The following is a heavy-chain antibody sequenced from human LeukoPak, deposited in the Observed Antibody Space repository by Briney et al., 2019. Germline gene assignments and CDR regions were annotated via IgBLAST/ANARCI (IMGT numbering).Heavy chain of an antibody. Sequence: SVKVSCKASGGTFSSYAISWVRQAPGQGLEWMGGIIPIFGTANYAQKFQGRVTITADESTSTAYMELSSLRSEDTAVYYCAVTQTYYDFRSGYSSSYSNYYYMDVWGKGTTVTVSS. CDR2: IIPIFGTA. CDR3: AVTQTYYDFRSGYSSSYSNYYYMDV. V-gene: IGHV1-69*01. J-gene: IGHJ6*03. D-gene: IGHD3-3*01. CDR1: GGTFSSYA.